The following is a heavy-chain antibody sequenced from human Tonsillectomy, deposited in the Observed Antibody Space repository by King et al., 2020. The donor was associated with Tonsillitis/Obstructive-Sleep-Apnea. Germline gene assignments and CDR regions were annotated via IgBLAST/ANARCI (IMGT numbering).Heavy chain of an antibody. CDR2: ISSGSSTI. D-gene: IGHD1-26*01. CDR1: GFTFSSYS. CDR3: ARDGGGGIVASAGIGWFDP. V-gene: IGHV3-48*02. Sequence: VQLVESGGGLVQPGGSLRLSCAASGFTFSSYSMNWVRQAPGKGLEWVSYISSGSSTIYNADSVKGRFTISRDNAKNSLYLQMNSLRDEDTAVYYCARDGGGGIVASAGIGWFDPWGQGTLVTVSS. J-gene: IGHJ5*02.